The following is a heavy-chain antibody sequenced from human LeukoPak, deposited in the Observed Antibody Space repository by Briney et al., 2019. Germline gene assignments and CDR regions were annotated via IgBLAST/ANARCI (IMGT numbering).Heavy chain of an antibody. J-gene: IGHJ3*02. CDR1: GFTFSSNG. Sequence: GGSLRLSCAASGFTFSSNGMNWVRQAPGKGLEWVSYISATGGTIYYADSVKGRFTISRDNAKNSLYLQMNSLRAEDTAVYYCARDQGGHAFDIWGQGTMVTVSS. CDR3: ARDQGGHAFDI. CDR2: ISATGGTI. V-gene: IGHV3-48*04. D-gene: IGHD3-16*01.